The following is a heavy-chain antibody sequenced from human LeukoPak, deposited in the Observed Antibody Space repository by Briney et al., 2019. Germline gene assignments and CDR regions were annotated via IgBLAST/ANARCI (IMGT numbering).Heavy chain of an antibody. J-gene: IGHJ6*03. V-gene: IGHV3-7*01. CDR2: IKQDGSEK. D-gene: IGHD2-2*01. CDR3: VRAYQLVYDYYYYMDV. CDR1: GFTFSSYW. Sequence: PGGSLRLSCAASGFTFSSYWMTWVRQAPGKGLEWVANIKQDGSEKYYVDSVKGRFTISRDNAENSLYLQMNSLRAEDTAVYYCVRAYQLVYDYYYYMDVWGKGTTVTVSS.